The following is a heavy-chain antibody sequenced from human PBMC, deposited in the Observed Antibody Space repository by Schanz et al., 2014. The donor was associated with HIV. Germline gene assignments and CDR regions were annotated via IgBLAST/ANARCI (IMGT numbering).Heavy chain of an antibody. CDR1: GGSVSGHY. D-gene: IGHD3-10*01. Sequence: QVQLQQWGAGLLKPSETLSLTCAVYGGSVSGHYWSWIRQSPGKGLEWIGEISHSGSTNYNPSLRSRVSMSVDTSKNKFSVKVKSMTAADTAVYYCARGGILLPRGVSNWFDPWGQGTLVIVSS. J-gene: IGHJ5*02. V-gene: IGHV4-34*01. CDR2: ISHSGST. CDR3: ARGGILLPRGVSNWFDP.